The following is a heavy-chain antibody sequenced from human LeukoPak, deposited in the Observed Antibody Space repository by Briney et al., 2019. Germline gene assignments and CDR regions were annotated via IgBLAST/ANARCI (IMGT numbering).Heavy chain of an antibody. Sequence: ASVKVSCKPSGYTFSAYYIHWVRRAPGQGLEWMGWINPNSGGTNYAQEFQGRVTMTRDTSISTAYMELSRLRSDDTAVYYCARGVYGSSEYFQHWGQGTLVTVSS. CDR1: GYTFSAYY. D-gene: IGHD6-6*01. J-gene: IGHJ1*01. V-gene: IGHV1-2*02. CDR2: INPNSGGT. CDR3: ARGVYGSSEYFQH.